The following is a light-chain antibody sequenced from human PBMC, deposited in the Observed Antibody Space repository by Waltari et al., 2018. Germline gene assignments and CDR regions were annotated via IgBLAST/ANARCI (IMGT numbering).Light chain of an antibody. CDR3: QQYGSSPPYT. Sequence: EIVLTQSPGPLSLSPGERAPLSCRASQNISSSYLAWYQQKPGQAPRLLIYGASSRATGIPDRFSGSGSGTDFTLTISRLEPEDFAVYYCQQYGSSPPYTFGQGTKLEIK. CDR2: GAS. CDR1: QNISSSY. J-gene: IGKJ2*01. V-gene: IGKV3-20*01.